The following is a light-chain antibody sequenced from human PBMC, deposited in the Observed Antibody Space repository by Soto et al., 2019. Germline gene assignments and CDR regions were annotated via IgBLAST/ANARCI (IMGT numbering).Light chain of an antibody. V-gene: IGKV3-20*01. CDR3: QQYGSSPRT. CDR1: QSLSSSY. CDR2: GAS. Sequence: EIVLTQSPGTLSLSPGERATLSCRASQSLSSSYLAWYQQKPGQAPSLIIYGASSRATGIPGRFSGSGSGTDFTLTISRLEPEDSAVYYCQQYGSSPRTFGQGTKVEI. J-gene: IGKJ1*01.